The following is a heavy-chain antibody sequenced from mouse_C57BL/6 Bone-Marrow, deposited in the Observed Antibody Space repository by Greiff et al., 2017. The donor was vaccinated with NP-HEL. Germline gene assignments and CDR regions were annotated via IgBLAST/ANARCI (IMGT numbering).Heavy chain of an antibody. CDR2: IHPNSGST. Sequence: QVTLKESGAELVKPGASVKLSCKASGYTFTSYWMHWVKQRPGQGLEWIGMIHPNSGSTNYNEKFKSKATLTVDKSSSTAYLQLSSLTSEDSAVYYCAMAHVCYWGQGATLTVSS. CDR1: GYTFTSYW. D-gene: IGHD1-1*02. CDR3: AMAHVCY. J-gene: IGHJ2*01. V-gene: IGHV1-64*01.